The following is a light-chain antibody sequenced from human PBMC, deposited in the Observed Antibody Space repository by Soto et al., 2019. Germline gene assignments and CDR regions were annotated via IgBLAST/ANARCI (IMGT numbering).Light chain of an antibody. CDR1: QSVSTY. Sequence: EIVLTQSPATLSLSPGERAILSCRASQSVSTYLAWYQQKPGQAPRLLIFDASNRATGIPARFSGSGSGTGFTLNISRLEPEDFAMYYCQKYDGKGTVGQGTKVDIK. V-gene: IGKV3-11*01. J-gene: IGKJ1*01. CDR2: DAS. CDR3: QKYDGKGT.